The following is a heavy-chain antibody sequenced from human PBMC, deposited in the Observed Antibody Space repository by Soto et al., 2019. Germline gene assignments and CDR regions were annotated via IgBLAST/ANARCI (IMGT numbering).Heavy chain of an antibody. D-gene: IGHD6-19*01. J-gene: IGHJ4*02. V-gene: IGHV1-18*01. Sequence: QVQLVQSGAEVKNPGASVRVSCTASRYTFPNYGLTWVRQAPGQGPEWLGWIRLHNGETHYAPNFRGRVTMTTDTSTSTAYMELRGLRSDDTAMYYCATSLGPSAWFDYWGQGNPVTVSS. CDR2: IRLHNGET. CDR3: ATSLGPSAWFDY. CDR1: RYTFPNYG.